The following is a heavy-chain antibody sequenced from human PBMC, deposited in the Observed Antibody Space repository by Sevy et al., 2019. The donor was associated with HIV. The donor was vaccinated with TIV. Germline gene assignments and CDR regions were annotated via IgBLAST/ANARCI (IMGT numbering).Heavy chain of an antibody. CDR2: IRSKAYGGTT. D-gene: IGHD6-13*01. CDR1: GFTFADYA. V-gene: IGHV3-49*04. CDR3: TRVRSSSVFDY. Sequence: GGSLRLSCTASGFTFADYAMSWVRQAPGKGLEWVGFIRSKAYGGTTKYAASVKGRFIISRDDSKSIAYLQMNSLKTEDTAVYYCTRVRSSSVFDYWGQGTLVTVSS. J-gene: IGHJ4*02.